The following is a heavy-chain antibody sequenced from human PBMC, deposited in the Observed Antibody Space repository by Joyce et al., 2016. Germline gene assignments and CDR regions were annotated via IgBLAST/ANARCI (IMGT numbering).Heavy chain of an antibody. D-gene: IGHD2-8*02. J-gene: IGHJ4*02. CDR1: GGSINTGFW. Sequence: QVQLQESGPGLVKPSGTLSLTCAVSGGSINTGFWWSWVRQPPGKGLEWIGEMHPSGTSNDNPSLKSRVTISLDKSRTQFSVNLSSGTAADTAVYYCVASRGWWAVHYWGQGALVIVSS. CDR3: VASRGWWAVHY. CDR2: MHPSGTS. V-gene: IGHV4-4*02.